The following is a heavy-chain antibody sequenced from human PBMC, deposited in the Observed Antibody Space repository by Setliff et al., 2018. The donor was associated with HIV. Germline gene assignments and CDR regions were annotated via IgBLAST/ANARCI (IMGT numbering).Heavy chain of an antibody. CDR1: GYSISSGYY. V-gene: IGHV4-38-2*01. J-gene: IGHJ3*02. CDR2: IYHNGIT. CDR3: TRQSPVAGSGAFDI. Sequence: PSETLSLTCGVSGYSISSGYYWGWIRQPPGKGLEWIGSIYHNGITYYNPSLKSRVTISVDTSQNQFSLKLSSVTAADTAVYYCTRQSPVAGSGAFDIWGQGTMVTVSS. D-gene: IGHD6-19*01.